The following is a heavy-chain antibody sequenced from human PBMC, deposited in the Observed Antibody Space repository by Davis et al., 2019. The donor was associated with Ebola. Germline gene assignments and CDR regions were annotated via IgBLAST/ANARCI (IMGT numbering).Heavy chain of an antibody. CDR2: ISGSGGST. Sequence: GESLKISCAASGFTFSSYAMSWVRQAPGKGLEWVSAISGSGGSTYYADSVKGRFTISRDNSKNTLYLQMNSLRAEDTAVYYCARDPYYYGSGSYYNWGQGTLVTVSS. CDR3: ARDPYYYGSGSYYN. D-gene: IGHD3-10*01. J-gene: IGHJ4*02. CDR1: GFTFSSYA. V-gene: IGHV3-23*01.